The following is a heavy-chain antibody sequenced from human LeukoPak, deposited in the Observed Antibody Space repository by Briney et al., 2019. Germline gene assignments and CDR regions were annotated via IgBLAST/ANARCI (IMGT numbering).Heavy chain of an antibody. CDR1: GFTFSSYA. D-gene: IGHD1-26*01. CDR3: AKVSAWAMVGATYFDY. CDR2: ISGNSGST. Sequence: GGSLRLSCAASGFTFSSYAMSWVRQAPGKGLEWVSSISGNSGSTYYADSVKGRFTISRDNSKNTVYLQMNSLRAEDTAVYYCAKVSAWAMVGATYFDYWGQGTLVAVSS. V-gene: IGHV3-23*01. J-gene: IGHJ4*02.